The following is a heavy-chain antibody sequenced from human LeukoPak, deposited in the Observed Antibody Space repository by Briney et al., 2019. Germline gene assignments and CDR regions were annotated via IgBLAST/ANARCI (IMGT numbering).Heavy chain of an antibody. CDR3: ARRGQQLRSSYFDY. V-gene: IGHV3-64*01. J-gene: IGHJ4*02. Sequence: GESLRLSCAASGFTFSNYAMYWVRQAPGKGLEYVSGISSNGGNTDYANSVKGRFTISRDNSKKTLYRQMGSLRAEDMAVYYCARRGQQLRSSYFDYWGQGTLVTASS. CDR1: GFTFSNYA. D-gene: IGHD6-13*01. CDR2: ISSNGGNT.